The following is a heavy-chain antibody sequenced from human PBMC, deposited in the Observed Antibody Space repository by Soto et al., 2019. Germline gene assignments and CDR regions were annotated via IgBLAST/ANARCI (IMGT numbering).Heavy chain of an antibody. J-gene: IGHJ4*02. D-gene: IGHD4-17*01. CDR3: AKDHLETTVTTPSY. V-gene: IGHV3-30*18. CDR1: GFTFSSYG. CDR2: ISYDGNNK. Sequence: QVQLVESGGGVVQPGRSLRLSCAASGFTFSSYGMHWVRQAPGKGLEWVAVISYDGNNKYYADPVKGRFTISRDNFKNTLYLQMDSLRAEDTAMYYCAKDHLETTVTTPSYWGQGTLVTVSS.